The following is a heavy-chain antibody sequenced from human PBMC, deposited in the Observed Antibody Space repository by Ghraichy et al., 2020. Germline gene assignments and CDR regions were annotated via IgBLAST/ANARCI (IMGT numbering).Heavy chain of an antibody. CDR3: ARKGRGGWYEYFQH. CDR2: INHSGST. CDR1: GGSFSGYY. J-gene: IGHJ1*01. Sequence: SETLSLTCAVYGGSFSGYYWSWIRQPPGKGLEWIGEINHSGSTNYNPSLKSRVTISVDTSKNQFSLKLSSVTATDTAVYYCARKGRGGWYEYFQHWGQGTLVTVSS. D-gene: IGHD6-19*01. V-gene: IGHV4-34*01.